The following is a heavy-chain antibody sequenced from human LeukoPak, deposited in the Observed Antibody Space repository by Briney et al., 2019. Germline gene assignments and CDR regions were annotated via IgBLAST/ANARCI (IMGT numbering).Heavy chain of an antibody. V-gene: IGHV3-74*01. Sequence: QPGGSLRLSCAASGFNFCSYWMHWVRQAPGKGLVWVSRINSDGSSTSYADSVKGRFTISRDNAKNTLYLQMNSLRAEGTAVYYCARARGDNDFWSGYYTPDPFDIWGQGTMVTVSS. D-gene: IGHD3-3*01. CDR2: INSDGSST. CDR3: ARARGDNDFWSGYYTPDPFDI. CDR1: GFNFCSYW. J-gene: IGHJ3*02.